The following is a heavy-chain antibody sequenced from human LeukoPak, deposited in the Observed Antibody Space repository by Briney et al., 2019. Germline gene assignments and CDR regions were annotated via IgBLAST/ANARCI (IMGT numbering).Heavy chain of an antibody. CDR1: GYTLTELS. CDR3: ATEPAAPYYYDSSGGLDY. D-gene: IGHD3-22*01. CDR2: FDPEDGET. J-gene: IGHJ4*02. V-gene: IGHV1-24*01. Sequence: ASVTVSCKVSGYTLTELSMHWVRQAPGKGLEWMGGFDPEDGETIYAQKFQGRVTMTEDTSTDTAYTELSSLRSEDTAVYYCATEPAAPYYYDSSGGLDYWGQGALVTVSS.